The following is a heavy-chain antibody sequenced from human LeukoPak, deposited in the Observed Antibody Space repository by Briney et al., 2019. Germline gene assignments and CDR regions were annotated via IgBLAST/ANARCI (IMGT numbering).Heavy chain of an antibody. V-gene: IGHV4-31*03. CDR3: ARGFSGPIDY. Sequence: SETLSLTCTVSGGSISSGGYYWSWIRQHPGKGLEWIGHIYYSGSTYYNPSLKSRVTISVDTSKNQFSLKLSSVTAADTAVYYCARGFSGPIDYWGQGTLVTVSS. CDR2: IYYSGST. J-gene: IGHJ4*02. CDR1: GGSISSGGYY. D-gene: IGHD2-15*01.